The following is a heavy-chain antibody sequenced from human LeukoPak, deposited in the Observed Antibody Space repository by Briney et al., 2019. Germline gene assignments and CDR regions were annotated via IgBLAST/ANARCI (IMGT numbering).Heavy chain of an antibody. D-gene: IGHD6-19*01. Sequence: SVKVSCKASGGTFSSYAISWVRQAPGQGLEWMGGIIPIFGTANYAQKFQGRVTITADESTSTAYMELSSLRSVDTAVYYCARATFMDPPSSSGWSYYYYYGMDVWGQGTTVTVSS. CDR2: IIPIFGTA. CDR3: ARATFMDPPSSSGWSYYYYYGMDV. V-gene: IGHV1-69*13. J-gene: IGHJ6*02. CDR1: GGTFSSYA.